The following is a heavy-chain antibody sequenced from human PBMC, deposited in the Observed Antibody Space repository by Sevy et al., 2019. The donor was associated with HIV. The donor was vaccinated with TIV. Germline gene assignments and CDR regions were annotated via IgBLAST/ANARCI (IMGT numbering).Heavy chain of an antibody. J-gene: IGHJ4*02. D-gene: IGHD5-12*01. CDR1: GFTFSTYP. CDR3: ARDSGYTIHCSPGAT. CDR2: ISYDGSSK. Sequence: GGSLRLSCAGSGFTFSTYPMHWVRQSPGKGLEWVTVISYDGSSKYYADSVKGRFTISTDNSKNTVFLQMDSLRLDDTAVYYCARDSGYTIHCSPGATGGQGALVTVSS. V-gene: IGHV3-30-3*01.